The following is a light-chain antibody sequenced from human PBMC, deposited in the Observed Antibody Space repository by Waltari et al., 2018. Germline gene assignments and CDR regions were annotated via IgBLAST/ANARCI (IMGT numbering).Light chain of an antibody. Sequence: DIQMTQSPSTLSASVGDRVTITCRASQRIGSWLAWYQQKPGKAPNLLISKASSLESGVPSRFSGSGSGTAFTLTISSLQPDDFATYYCQQYNSYSRTFGQGTKLEIK. J-gene: IGKJ2*01. CDR1: QRIGSW. V-gene: IGKV1-5*03. CDR3: QQYNSYSRT. CDR2: KAS.